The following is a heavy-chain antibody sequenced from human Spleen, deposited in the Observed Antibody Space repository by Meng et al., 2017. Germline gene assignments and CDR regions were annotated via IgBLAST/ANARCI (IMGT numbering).Heavy chain of an antibody. D-gene: IGHD3-10*01. CDR2: ITTDGTTT. Sequence: GGSLRLSCAASGFTFNSYWMHWVRQAPGKGLVWVSRITTDGTTTNYADSVKGRFSISRDNAKKTVNLQMNSLRAEDTAVYYCVRDLYGSGSYFDSWGRGTPVTVSS. CDR3: VRDLYGSGSYFDS. CDR1: GFTFNSYW. J-gene: IGHJ5*01. V-gene: IGHV3-74*01.